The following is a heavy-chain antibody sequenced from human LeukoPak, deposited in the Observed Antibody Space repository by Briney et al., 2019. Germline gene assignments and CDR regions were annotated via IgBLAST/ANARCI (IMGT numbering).Heavy chain of an antibody. J-gene: IGHJ5*02. CDR2: INHSGST. CDR1: GGSFSGYY. V-gene: IGHV4-34*01. CDR3: ARELHYCSGGSCYPDWFDP. D-gene: IGHD2-15*01. Sequence: SETLSLTCAVYGGSFSGYYWSWIRQPPGKGLEWIGEINHSGSTNYNPSLKSRVTISVDTSKNQFSLKLSSVTAADTAVYYCARELHYCSGGSCYPDWFDPWGQGTLVTVSS.